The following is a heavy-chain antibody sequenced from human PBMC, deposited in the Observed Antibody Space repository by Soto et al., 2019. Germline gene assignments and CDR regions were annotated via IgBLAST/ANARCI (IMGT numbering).Heavy chain of an antibody. D-gene: IGHD4-4*01. CDR2: IIPIFGTA. CDR3: ATSNSDPYYYYYYGMDV. Sequence: QVQLVQSGAEVKKPGSSVKVSCKASGGTFSSYAISWVRQAPGQGLEWMGGIIPIFGTANYAQKFQGRVTITADESTSTAYMELSSLRSEDTAVYYCATSNSDPYYYYYYGMDVWGQGTTVTVSS. V-gene: IGHV1-69*01. J-gene: IGHJ6*02. CDR1: GGTFSSYA.